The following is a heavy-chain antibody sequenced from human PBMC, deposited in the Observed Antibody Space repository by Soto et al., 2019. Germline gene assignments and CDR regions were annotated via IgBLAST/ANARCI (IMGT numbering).Heavy chain of an antibody. Sequence: GGSLRLSCAASGFTFGSYSMNWVRQAPGKGLEWVSYISSSSSTIYYADSVEGRFTISRDNAKSSLYLQMNSLRAEDTAVYYCAKDGGYSYGPYDYWGQGTLVTVSS. CDR3: AKDGGYSYGPYDY. D-gene: IGHD5-18*01. J-gene: IGHJ4*02. CDR1: GFTFGSYS. V-gene: IGHV3-48*01. CDR2: ISSSSSTI.